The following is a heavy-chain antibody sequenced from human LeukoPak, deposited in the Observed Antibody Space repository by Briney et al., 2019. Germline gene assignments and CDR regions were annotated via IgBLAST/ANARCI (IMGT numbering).Heavy chain of an antibody. CDR1: GYTFTGYY. Sequence: ASVKVSYKASGYTFTGYYMHWVRQAPGQGLEWMGIINPSGGSTSYAQKFQGRVTMTRDTSTSTVYMELSSLRSEDTAVYYCARGGGIAAAGSPWGQGTLVTVSS. V-gene: IGHV1-46*01. CDR2: INPSGGST. J-gene: IGHJ5*02. CDR3: ARGGGIAAAGSP. D-gene: IGHD6-13*01.